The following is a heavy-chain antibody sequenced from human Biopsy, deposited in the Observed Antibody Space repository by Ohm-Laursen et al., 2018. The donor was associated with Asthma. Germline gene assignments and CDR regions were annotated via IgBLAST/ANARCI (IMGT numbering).Heavy chain of an antibody. Sequence: GASVKVSCKTSGYIFNSDGITWVRQAPGQGLEWMGWISVDNGNTKDAQKLQVRVSMITDTSTSTAYMELRSLRSEDTAVYFCARGGDYSHYYGIDVWGQGTTVTVS. CDR2: ISVDNGNT. V-gene: IGHV1-18*01. J-gene: IGHJ6*02. CDR3: ARGGDYSHYYGIDV. CDR1: GYIFNSDG. D-gene: IGHD3-10*01.